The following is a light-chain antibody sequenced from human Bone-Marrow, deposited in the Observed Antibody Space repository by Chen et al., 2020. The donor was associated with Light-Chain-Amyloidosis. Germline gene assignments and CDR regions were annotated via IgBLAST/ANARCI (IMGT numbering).Light chain of an antibody. CDR2: YDS. CDR3: QVWDRSSDHFV. J-gene: IGLJ1*01. CDR1: KIGGKT. V-gene: IGLV3-21*04. Sequence: SFLLTQPPSVAVAPGTTASIACGGDKIGGKTVHWYQQKSGQAPVLVIFYDSDRPSGVPERFSGSNSGNLATLTISGVEAGDEGDYYCQVWDRSSDHFVFGTGTKVSVL.